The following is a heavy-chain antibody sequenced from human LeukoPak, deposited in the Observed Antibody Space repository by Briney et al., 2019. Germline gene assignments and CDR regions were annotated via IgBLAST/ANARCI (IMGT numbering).Heavy chain of an antibody. J-gene: IGHJ4*02. Sequence: SETLSLTCTVSGGSISSSYWGWIRQPPGKGLEWIGYIYYSGSTNYNPSLKSRVSISPDTSKNQFSLKLSSVTAADTAVYYCARVLRDYYDSSGHTIDYWGQGTLVTVSS. D-gene: IGHD3-22*01. CDR2: IYYSGST. CDR1: GGSISSSY. CDR3: ARVLRDYYDSSGHTIDY. V-gene: IGHV4-59*01.